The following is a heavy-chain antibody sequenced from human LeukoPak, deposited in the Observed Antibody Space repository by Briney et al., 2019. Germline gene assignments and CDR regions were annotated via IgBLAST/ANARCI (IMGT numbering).Heavy chain of an antibody. CDR2: ISSSSSYI. Sequence: GGSLRLSCAASGFTFSSYSMNWVRQAPGKGLEWVSSISSSSSYIYYADSVKGRFTISRDNAKNSLYLQMNSLRAEDTAVYYCARDGASKTAMVMVYYYGMDVWGQGTTVTVSS. V-gene: IGHV3-21*01. CDR3: ARDGASKTAMVMVYYYGMDV. CDR1: GFTFSSYS. J-gene: IGHJ6*02. D-gene: IGHD5-18*01.